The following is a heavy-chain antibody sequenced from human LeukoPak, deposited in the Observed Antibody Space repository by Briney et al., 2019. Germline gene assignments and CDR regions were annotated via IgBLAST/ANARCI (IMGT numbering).Heavy chain of an antibody. J-gene: IGHJ5*02. CDR3: ARVAATTTRNWFDP. Sequence: SETLSLTCAVYGGSFSGYYWSWIRQPPGKGLEWIGEINHSGSTNYNPSLKSRVTISVDTSKNQFSLKLSSVTAADTAVYYCARVAATTTRNWFDPWGQGTLATVSS. V-gene: IGHV4-34*01. CDR2: INHSGST. D-gene: IGHD6-6*01. CDR1: GGSFSGYY.